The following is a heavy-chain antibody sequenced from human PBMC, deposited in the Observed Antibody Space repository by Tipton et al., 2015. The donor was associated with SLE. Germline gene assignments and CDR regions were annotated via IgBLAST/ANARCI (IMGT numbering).Heavy chain of an antibody. CDR2: INHSGST. J-gene: IGHJ6*03. V-gene: IGHV4-34*01. CDR1: GGSISSGGYY. CDR3: AGVPTVVTGDYYYYMDV. D-gene: IGHD4-23*01. Sequence: TLSLTCAVSGGSISSGGYYWSWIRQPPGKGLEWIGEINHSGSTNYNPSLKSRVTISVDTSKNQFSLKLSSVTAADTAVYYCAGVPTVVTGDYYYYMDVWGKGTTVTVSS.